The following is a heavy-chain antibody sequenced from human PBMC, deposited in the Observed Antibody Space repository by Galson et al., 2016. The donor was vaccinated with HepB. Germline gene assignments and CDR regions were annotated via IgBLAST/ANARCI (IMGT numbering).Heavy chain of an antibody. V-gene: IGHV3-30-3*01. D-gene: IGHD4-17*01. CDR2: ISYDGSNK. J-gene: IGHJ4*02. CDR3: SREAYGAYNAFDY. Sequence: SLRLSCAASGFTFSPYPVHWVRQAPGKGLEWVAVISYDGSNKYYADSVKGRFTISSDNSQNTLYLQMNSLRAEDESVYFCSREAYGAYNAFDYWGQGTLVTVSS. CDR1: GFTFSPYP.